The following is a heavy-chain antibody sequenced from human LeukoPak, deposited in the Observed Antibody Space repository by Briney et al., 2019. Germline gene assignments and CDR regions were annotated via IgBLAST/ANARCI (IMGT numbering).Heavy chain of an antibody. D-gene: IGHD3-22*01. CDR1: GGTFSSYA. J-gene: IGHJ3*02. CDR2: MNPNSGNT. Sequence: ASVKVSCKASGGTFSSYAISWVRQATGQGLEWMGWMNPNSGNTGYAQKFQGRVTMTRNTSISTAYMELSSLRSEDTAVYYCARGEGQWLLAPGVDAFDIWGQGTMVTVSS. V-gene: IGHV1-8*02. CDR3: ARGEGQWLLAPGVDAFDI.